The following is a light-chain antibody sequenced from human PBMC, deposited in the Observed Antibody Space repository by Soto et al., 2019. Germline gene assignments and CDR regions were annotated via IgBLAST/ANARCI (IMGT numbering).Light chain of an antibody. V-gene: IGKV1-5*03. J-gene: IGKJ2*01. Sequence: DIQMTQSPTTLSASVGDKVTITCRASQSISTLLAWYQQKPGKAPKLLIYRASSLQTGVPSRFSGSGSGTEFTLTISSLQPDDFATYYCQQYNSYSYTFGRGTKLEIK. CDR3: QQYNSYSYT. CDR2: RAS. CDR1: QSISTL.